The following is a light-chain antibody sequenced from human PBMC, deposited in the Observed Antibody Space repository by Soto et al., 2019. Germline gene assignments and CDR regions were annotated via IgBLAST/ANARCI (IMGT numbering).Light chain of an antibody. Sequence: EIVLTQSPGTLALSPGERATLSCRASQSVSSGFLAWYQQKRGQAPRLLIYGASTRATGVPDRFSGTGSATDLTLTISRLEPGDFAVYYCQHYGGSPYTFGQGTKVEIK. J-gene: IGKJ2*01. V-gene: IGKV3-20*01. CDR2: GAS. CDR3: QHYGGSPYT. CDR1: QSVSSGF.